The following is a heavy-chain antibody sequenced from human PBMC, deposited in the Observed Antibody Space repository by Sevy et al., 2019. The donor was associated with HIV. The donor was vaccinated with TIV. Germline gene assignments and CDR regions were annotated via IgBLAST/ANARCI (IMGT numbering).Heavy chain of an antibody. J-gene: IGHJ5*02. CDR2: VYPNSGAT. D-gene: IGHD3-22*01. CDR3: AREDYYDASGGWVDP. CDR1: GYTFTGDY. V-gene: IGHV1-2*06. Sequence: ASVKVSCKASGYTFTGDYLHWVRQAPGQGLEWMGRVYPNSGATNYAQKFQDRVTMTRDTSISTSYMELRRLRSDDTAVYYCAREDYYDASGGWVDPWGQGTLVTVSS.